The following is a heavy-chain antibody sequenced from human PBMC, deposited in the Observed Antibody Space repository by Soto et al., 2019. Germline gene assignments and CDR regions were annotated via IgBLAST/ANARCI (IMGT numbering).Heavy chain of an antibody. D-gene: IGHD1-26*01. Sequence: QVQLQESGPRLVKPSETLSLTCSVSDSSMSPYYWTWVRQAPGKGLEWIGHLLYRGTATYNPALQGRVTISLDTSKKQVSLQRSSVIAADTAVYYCAREKDFILGGYAFGYWGPGTLVTVSS. CDR2: LLYRGTA. V-gene: IGHV4-59*01. CDR3: AREKDFILGGYAFGY. J-gene: IGHJ3*01. CDR1: DSSMSPYY.